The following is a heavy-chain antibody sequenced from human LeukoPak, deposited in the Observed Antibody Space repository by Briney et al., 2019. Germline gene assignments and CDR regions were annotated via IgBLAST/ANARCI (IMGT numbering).Heavy chain of an antibody. Sequence: ASETLSLTCTVSGGSISRDYWSWLRQPSGKGLEWIGYIYYTGSTNYNPSLKSRVTISVDTSKNQFSLKLSSVTAADTAVYYCARDRPGGSSLDYWGQGTLVTVSS. D-gene: IGHD6-13*01. V-gene: IGHV4-59*01. CDR2: IYYTGST. CDR1: GGSISRDY. J-gene: IGHJ4*02. CDR3: ARDRPGGSSLDY.